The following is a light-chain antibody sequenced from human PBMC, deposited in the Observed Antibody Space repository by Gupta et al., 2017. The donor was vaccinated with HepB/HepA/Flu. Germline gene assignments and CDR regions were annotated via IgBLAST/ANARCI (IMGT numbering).Light chain of an antibody. Sequence: EIVLTQSPATLSLSPGERATLSCRASQAIRRYLAWYQQKRGQAPRLLIDDASNRATGVPARCSGRGSGTDFTITISSLEPEDVAVYYWQQCNSWPLTFGGGTKVEIK. CDR1: QAIRRY. V-gene: IGKV3-11*01. J-gene: IGKJ4*01. CDR3: QQCNSWPLT. CDR2: DAS.